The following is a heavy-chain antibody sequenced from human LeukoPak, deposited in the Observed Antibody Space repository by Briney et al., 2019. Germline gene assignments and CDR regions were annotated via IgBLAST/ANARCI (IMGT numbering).Heavy chain of an antibody. CDR1: GFTFSSYS. CDR3: ARDLYYYDSRGAFDI. V-gene: IGHV3-21*01. Sequence: NPGGSLRLSCAASGFTFSSYSMNWVRQAPGKGLEWVSSISSSSSYIYYADSVKGRFTISRDNAKNSLYLQMNSLRAEDTAVYYCARDLYYYDSRGAFDIWGQGTMVTVSS. CDR2: ISSSSSYI. D-gene: IGHD3-22*01. J-gene: IGHJ3*02.